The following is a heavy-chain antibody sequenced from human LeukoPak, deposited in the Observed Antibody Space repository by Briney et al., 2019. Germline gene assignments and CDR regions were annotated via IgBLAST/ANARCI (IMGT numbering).Heavy chain of an antibody. D-gene: IGHD3-22*01. J-gene: IGHJ4*02. V-gene: IGHV3-33*06. CDR3: AKDYYDSSGYLDY. CDR2: IWYDGSNK. CDR1: GFTFSSYG. Sequence: GGFLRLSCAASGFTFSSYGMHWVRQAPGKGLEWVAVIWYDGSNKYYADSVKGRFTISRDNSKNTLYLQMNSLRAEDTAVYYCAKDYYDSSGYLDYWGQGTLVTVSS.